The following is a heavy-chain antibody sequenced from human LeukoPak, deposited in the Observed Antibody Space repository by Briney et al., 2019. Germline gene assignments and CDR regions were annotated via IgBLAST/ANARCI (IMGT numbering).Heavy chain of an antibody. V-gene: IGHV1-69*05. Sequence: GASAKVSCKASGGTFSSHGFSWVRQAPGQGLEWMGGIIPIFGTTNYAQKFQGRVTITTDDSTSTGYMELSSLRSEDTAVYYCARRWPHSSGYYLFDYWGQGTLVTVSS. CDR1: GGTFSSHG. CDR2: IIPIFGTT. D-gene: IGHD3-22*01. CDR3: ARRWPHSSGYYLFDY. J-gene: IGHJ4*02.